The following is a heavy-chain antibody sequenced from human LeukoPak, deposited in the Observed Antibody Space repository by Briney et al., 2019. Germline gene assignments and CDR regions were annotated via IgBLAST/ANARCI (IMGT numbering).Heavy chain of an antibody. D-gene: IGHD2-2*01. J-gene: IGHJ5*02. Sequence: GGSLRLSCAASEFTFSGYWMNWVRQAPGKGPEWVANINQDGSEKHYVDSVKGRFTISRDNAKNSLFLQMNSLRVEDTAVYYCARHLVVVPGGCFDPWGQEPRSPSPQ. CDR2: INQDGSEK. CDR3: ARHLVVVPGGCFDP. V-gene: IGHV3-7*03. CDR1: EFTFSGYW.